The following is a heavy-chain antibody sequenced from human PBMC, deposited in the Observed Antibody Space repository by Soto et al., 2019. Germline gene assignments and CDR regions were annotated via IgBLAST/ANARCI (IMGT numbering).Heavy chain of an antibody. J-gene: IGHJ5*02. CDR2: INHSGST. CDR1: GGSFSGYY. V-gene: IGHV4-34*01. CDR3: ARGPRGSIFGVVIMVNWFDP. Sequence: SETLSLTCAVYGGSFSGYYWSWIRQPPGKGLEWIGEINHSGSTNYNPSLKSRVTISVDTSKNQFSLKLSSVTAADTAVYYCARGPRGSIFGVVIMVNWFDPCGQGTLVTVS. D-gene: IGHD3-3*01.